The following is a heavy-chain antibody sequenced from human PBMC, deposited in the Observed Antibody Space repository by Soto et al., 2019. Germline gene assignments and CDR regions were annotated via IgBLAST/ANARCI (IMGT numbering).Heavy chain of an antibody. Sequence: ESGGGVVQPGTSLRLSCAAPRLIFSSYDMHWVRQAPGKGLEWVALIWSDGSRGFYADSVKGRFTISRDNSENILYLQMNLLRGEDTAVYYCAGEPKGGAYDMDVWGQGTTVTVSS. J-gene: IGHJ6*02. D-gene: IGHD3-16*01. CDR1: RLIFSSYD. V-gene: IGHV3-33*01. CDR3: AGEPKGGAYDMDV. CDR2: IWSDGSRG.